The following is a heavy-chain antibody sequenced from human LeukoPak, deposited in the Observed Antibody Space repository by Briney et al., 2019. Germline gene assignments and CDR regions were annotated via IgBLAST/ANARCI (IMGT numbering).Heavy chain of an antibody. D-gene: IGHD3-3*01. CDR2: IYHSGST. J-gene: IGHJ4*02. V-gene: IGHV4-61*02. CDR3: ASLLWSGYYTGY. CDR1: GGSISSGSYY. Sequence: SQTLSLTCTVSGGSISSGSYYRSWIRQPAGKGLEWIGSIYHSGSTYYNPSLKSRVTISVDTSKNQFSLKLSSVTAADTAVYYCASLLWSGYYTGYWGQGTLVTVSS.